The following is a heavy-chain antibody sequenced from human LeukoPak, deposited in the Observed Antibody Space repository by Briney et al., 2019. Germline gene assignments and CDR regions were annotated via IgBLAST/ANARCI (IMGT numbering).Heavy chain of an antibody. CDR1: GGSISSYY. CDR2: IYYSGST. V-gene: IGHV4-59*12. D-gene: IGHD3-22*01. Sequence: NPSETLSLTCTVSGGSISSYYWSWTRQPPGKGLEWIGYIYYSGSTNYNPSLKSRVTISVDTSKNQFSLKLSSVTAADTAVYYCASQTTLYDSSGYFAFDIWGQGTMVTVSS. J-gene: IGHJ3*02. CDR3: ASQTTLYDSSGYFAFDI.